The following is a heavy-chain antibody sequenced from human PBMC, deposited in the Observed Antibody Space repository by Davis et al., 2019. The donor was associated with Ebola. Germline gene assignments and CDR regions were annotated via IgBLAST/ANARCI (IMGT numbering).Heavy chain of an antibody. J-gene: IGHJ4*02. V-gene: IGHV3-48*02. D-gene: IGHD4-23*01. CDR3: AREQYGGPDY. Sequence: PGGSLRLSCAASAFSFSSYSMNWVRQAPGKGLEWVSYISTSSSPIYYADSVKGRFTISRDNAKNSLYLQMNSLRDEDTAVYYCAREQYGGPDYWGQGTLVTVSS. CDR1: AFSFSSYS. CDR2: ISTSSSPI.